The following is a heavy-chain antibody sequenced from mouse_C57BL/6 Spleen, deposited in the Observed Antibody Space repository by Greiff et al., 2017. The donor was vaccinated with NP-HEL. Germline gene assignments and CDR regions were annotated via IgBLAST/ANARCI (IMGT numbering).Heavy chain of an antibody. V-gene: IGHV10-3*01. CDR2: IRSKSSNYAT. CDR1: GFTFNTYA. J-gene: IGHJ3*01. D-gene: IGHD2-4*01. CDR3: LRDEIYYDYDDAGFSY. Sequence: EVNLVESGGGLVQPKGSLKLSCAASGFTFNTYAMHWVRQAPGKGLEWVARIRSKSSNYATYYADSVRDRFTISRDDSQSMLYLQMNNWKTEDTAMYYCLRDEIYYDYDDAGFSYWGQGPLVTVSA.